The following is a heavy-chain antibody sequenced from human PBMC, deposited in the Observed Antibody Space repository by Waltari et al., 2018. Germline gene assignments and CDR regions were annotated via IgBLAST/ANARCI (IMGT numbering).Heavy chain of an antibody. V-gene: IGHV4-39*07. D-gene: IGHD2-8*01. CDR1: GDSLSSSNYF. CDR2: IYYPGNT. J-gene: IGHJ4*02. CDR3: ASGGGYTNGWDY. Sequence: QPLMQESGRGLVKPSETLSLTCSVSGDSLSSSNYFWGCIRQPPGKGLQWIGSIYYPGNTYYNPSLKSRLTISLDTSKNQFSLKLTSVTAADTAVYFCASGGGYTNGWDYWGQGTPVTVSS.